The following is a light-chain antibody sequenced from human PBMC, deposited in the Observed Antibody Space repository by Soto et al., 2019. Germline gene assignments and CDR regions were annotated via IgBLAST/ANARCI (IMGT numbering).Light chain of an antibody. CDR1: SSNIGNNY. Sequence: QAVVTQPPSVSAAPGQTVTISCSGSSSNIGNNYVSWYQHLPGTAPKLLIFENNKRPSGIPDRFSGSKSGTSATLGITGLQTGDEADYYCGTWDTSLSAGVFGGGTKLTVL. V-gene: IGLV1-51*02. J-gene: IGLJ3*02. CDR2: ENN. CDR3: GTWDTSLSAGV.